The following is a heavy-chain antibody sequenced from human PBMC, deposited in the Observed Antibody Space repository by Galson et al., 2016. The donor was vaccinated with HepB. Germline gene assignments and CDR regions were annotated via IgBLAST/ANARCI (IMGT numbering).Heavy chain of an antibody. Sequence: SLRLSCAASGFTFRNYAMTWVRQAPGQGLAWVSGISASGGATYYGDPVRGRFIISRDNSKNTLVLQMNSLRAEDTAIDYCAKSRDLNKFWSGGVFDIWGQGTMVTVSS. V-gene: IGHV3-23*01. J-gene: IGHJ3*02. CDR3: AKSRDLNKFWSGGVFDI. CDR2: ISASGGAT. CDR1: GFTFRNYA. D-gene: IGHD3-3*01.